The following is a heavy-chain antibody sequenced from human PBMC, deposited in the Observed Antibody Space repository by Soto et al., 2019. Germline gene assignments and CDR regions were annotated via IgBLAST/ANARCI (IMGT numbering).Heavy chain of an antibody. CDR2: IYYSGST. CDR3: ARRGYGPGFPYYYGMDV. J-gene: IGHJ6*02. V-gene: IGHV4-61*01. Sequence: SDTLSLTCTVSGGSVSIGSYYWSWIRQPPGKGLEWIGYIYYSGSTNYNPSLKSRATMSVDTPKNQFSLKLSSVTAADTAVYYCARRGYGPGFPYYYGMDVWGQGTTVTVSS. D-gene: IGHD3-10*01. CDR1: GGSVSIGSYY.